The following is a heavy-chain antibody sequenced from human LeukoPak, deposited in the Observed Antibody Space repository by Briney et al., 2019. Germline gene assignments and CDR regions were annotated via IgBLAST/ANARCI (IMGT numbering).Heavy chain of an antibody. D-gene: IGHD1-26*01. J-gene: IGHJ4*02. CDR1: GGSFSGYY. V-gene: IGHV4-34*01. CDR3: ARLGVVGAFDY. CDR2: INHSGST. Sequence: SETLSLTCAVYGGSFSGYYWSWIRQPPGKGLEWIGKINHSGSTNYNPSLKSRVTISVDTSKNQFSLKLSSVTAADTAVYYCARLGVVGAFDYWGQGTLVTVSS.